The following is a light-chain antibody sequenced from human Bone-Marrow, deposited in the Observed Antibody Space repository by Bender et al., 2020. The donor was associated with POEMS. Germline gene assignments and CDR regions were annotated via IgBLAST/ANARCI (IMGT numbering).Light chain of an antibody. CDR3: KVWGGSSDHWV. CDR1: SIGTKR. CDR2: DDS. Sequence: SYELTQAPSESLAPGQTATITCAGSSIGTKRVHWYQQKPGQAPVLVVSDDSDRASGIPARFSGSNSGNTATLTISRVEAGDEADYFCKVWGGSSDHWVFGRGTKLTVL. J-gene: IGLJ3*02. V-gene: IGLV3-21*02.